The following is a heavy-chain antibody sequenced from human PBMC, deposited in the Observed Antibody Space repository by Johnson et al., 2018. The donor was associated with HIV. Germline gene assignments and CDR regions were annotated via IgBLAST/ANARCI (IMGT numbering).Heavy chain of an antibody. V-gene: IGHV3-23*04. J-gene: IGHJ3*02. CDR1: GFTFSSYA. D-gene: IGHD6-13*01. Sequence: VQLVESGGGLVKPGGSLRLSCAASGFTFSSYAMHWVRQAPGKGLEWVSGIRGSGGSTYYADSVKGRFTISRDNSKNTVYLQMNSLRAEDTAVYYCAKSQYSSSWIDAFDIWGQGTMVTVSS. CDR3: AKSQYSSSWIDAFDI. CDR2: IRGSGGST.